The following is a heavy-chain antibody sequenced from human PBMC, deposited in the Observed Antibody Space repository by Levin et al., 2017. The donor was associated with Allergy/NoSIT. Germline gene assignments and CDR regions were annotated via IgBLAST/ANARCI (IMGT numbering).Heavy chain of an antibody. CDR3: ARGRYLGYCSSTSCYRWFDP. CDR1: GFTFSSYA. J-gene: IGHJ5*02. CDR2: ISYDGSNK. D-gene: IGHD2-2*02. V-gene: IGHV3-30-3*01. Sequence: GESLKISCAASGFTFSSYAMYWVRQAPGKGLEWVAVISYDGSNKYYADSVKGRFTISRDNSNNTLYLQMNSLRAEDTAVYYCARGRYLGYCSSTSCYRWFDPWGQGTLVAVSS.